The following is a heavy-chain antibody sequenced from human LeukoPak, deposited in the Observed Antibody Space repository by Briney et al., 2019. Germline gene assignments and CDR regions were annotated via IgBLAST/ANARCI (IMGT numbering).Heavy chain of an antibody. Sequence: GGSLRLSCAASGFIFNNAWMNWVRQAPGRGLEWVSSISPSGSAIFYAHSVKGRFTISRDNAKNSLYLQMNSLRAEDTALYFCASGIRERGFDSWGQGTLVTVSS. CDR3: ASGIRERGFDS. CDR1: GFIFNNAW. D-gene: IGHD1-1*01. CDR2: ISPSGSAI. J-gene: IGHJ4*02. V-gene: IGHV3-21*01.